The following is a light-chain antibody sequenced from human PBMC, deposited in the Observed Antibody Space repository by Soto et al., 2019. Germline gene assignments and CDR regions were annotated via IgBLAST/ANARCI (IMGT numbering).Light chain of an antibody. J-gene: IGKJ2*01. CDR3: QQYHNWPPQYT. Sequence: EIVMTQSPASLSVSPGDGATLSCRASQSVASNVAWYQQKPGQGPRLLIHGASTRAVGVPARFIGSGSGTDFTLTINSLQSEDFAVYYCQQYHNWPPQYTFGQGTKLQI. CDR2: GAS. V-gene: IGKV3-15*01. CDR1: QSVASN.